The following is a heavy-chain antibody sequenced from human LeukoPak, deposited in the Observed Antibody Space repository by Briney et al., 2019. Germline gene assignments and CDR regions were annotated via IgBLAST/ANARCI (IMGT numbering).Heavy chain of an antibody. D-gene: IGHD3-22*01. CDR2: ISGSVGNT. CDR1: GFTFSSYA. J-gene: IGHJ4*02. Sequence: PGGSLRLSCAASGFTFSSYAMSWVRQAPGKGLEWVSTISGSVGNTYYADSVRGRFTISRDNSKNTLYLQMSTLRAEDTAVYYCAKHFYDSSGRFDFWGQGTLVTVSS. V-gene: IGHV3-23*01. CDR3: AKHFYDSSGRFDF.